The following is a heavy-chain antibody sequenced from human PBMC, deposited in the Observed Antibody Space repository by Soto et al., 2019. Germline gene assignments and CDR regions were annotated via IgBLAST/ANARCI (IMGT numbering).Heavy chain of an antibody. CDR1: GFTFNSHA. V-gene: IGHV3-30*03. D-gene: IGHD2-2*02. CDR3: ARGPRSCSYTSCYTIDY. J-gene: IGHJ4*02. Sequence: QVQLVESGGGVVQPGRSLRLTCAVSGFTFNSHAMHWVRQAPGKGLERVAVISYGGANNYYADSVKGRCTISRDNSQNTLFLQMKSLRPEDTAVYYCARGPRSCSYTSCYTIDYWGQGTLVTVSS. CDR2: ISYGGANN.